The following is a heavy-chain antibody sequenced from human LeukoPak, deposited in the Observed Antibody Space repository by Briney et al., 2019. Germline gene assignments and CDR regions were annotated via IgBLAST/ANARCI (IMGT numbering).Heavy chain of an antibody. J-gene: IGHJ4*02. CDR2: INHSGST. V-gene: IGHV4-34*01. D-gene: IGHD3-10*01. CDR1: GGSFSGYY. Sequence: PSETLSLTCAVYGGSFSGYYWSWIRQPPGKGLEWIGEINHSGSTNYNPSLKSRVTISVDTSKNQFSLKLSSVTAADTAVYYCARYITMVRGVKRGFDYWGQGTLVTVSS. CDR3: ARYITMVRGVKRGFDY.